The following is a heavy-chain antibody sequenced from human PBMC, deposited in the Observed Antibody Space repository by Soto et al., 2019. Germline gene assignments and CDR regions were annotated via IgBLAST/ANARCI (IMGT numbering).Heavy chain of an antibody. CDR3: SALNVMVRGAYAFEI. J-gene: IGHJ3*02. V-gene: IGHV1-58*01. CDR2: IVVGSGNT. D-gene: IGHD3-10*01. Sequence: QMQLVQSGPEVKKPGTSVKVSCKASGFTFTSSAVQWVRQARGQRLEWIGWIVVGSGNTNYAQKFQERVTITRDMSRRTAYMELSSLISADTAVYYCSALNVMVRGAYAFEIWGQGTMVTVSS. CDR1: GFTFTSSA.